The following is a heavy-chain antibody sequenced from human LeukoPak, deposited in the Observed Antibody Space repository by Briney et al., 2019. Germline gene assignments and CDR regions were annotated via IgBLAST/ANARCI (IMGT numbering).Heavy chain of an antibody. CDR3: ARGWNGDAFDI. Sequence: ASVKVPCKASGYTFTSYYIHWVRQAPGQGLEWMGIIYPSGGTTTYAQKFQVRVTMTRDTSTSTVYMELSSLRSEDTAVYYCARGWNGDAFDIWGQGTMVTVSS. CDR1: GYTFTSYY. CDR2: IYPSGGTT. J-gene: IGHJ3*02. D-gene: IGHD1-1*01. V-gene: IGHV1-46*01.